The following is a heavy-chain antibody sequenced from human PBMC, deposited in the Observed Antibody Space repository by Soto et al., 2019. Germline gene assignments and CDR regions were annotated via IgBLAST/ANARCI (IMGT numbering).Heavy chain of an antibody. CDR3: ARPESDYYLAIEY. D-gene: IGHD3-22*01. J-gene: IGHJ4*02. V-gene: IGHV4-39*01. CDR2: SYYSGST. CDR1: GGSISSSIYY. Sequence: SETLSLTCSVSGGSISSSIYYWAWIRQPPGKGLEWIGSSYYSGSTYYNPSLKSRVTISVDTSKNQFSLKVRSVTAADTAVYYCARPESDYYLAIEYWGQGTLVTVSS.